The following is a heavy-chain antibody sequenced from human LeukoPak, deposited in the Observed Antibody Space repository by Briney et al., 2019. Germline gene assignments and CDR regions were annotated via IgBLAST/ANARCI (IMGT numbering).Heavy chain of an antibody. CDR1: GFAFSIYT. V-gene: IGHV3-21*01. D-gene: IGHD5-24*01. Sequence: GGFLRLSCAASGFAFSIYTINWVRHAPGQGLESVSYISSSSNYMYYADSLKGRFTVSRDNAKNSLYLEMNSLSAEDTAVYYCARDRDGYRVFGYWGQGTLVTVSS. CDR3: ARDRDGYRVFGY. CDR2: ISSSSNYM. J-gene: IGHJ4*02.